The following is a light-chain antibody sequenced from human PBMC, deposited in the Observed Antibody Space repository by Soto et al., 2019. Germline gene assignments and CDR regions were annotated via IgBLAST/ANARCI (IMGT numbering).Light chain of an antibody. J-gene: IGKJ5*01. CDR2: RAS. CDR1: QSVIANY. Sequence: EIVMTQSPATLSASPGERATLSCRASQSVIANYLAWYQQKPGQAPRLLIYRASSRATGIPDRFSGTGSGTDFTLTISRVEPEDFAVYYCQQYGTAPITFGQGTRLEIK. CDR3: QQYGTAPIT. V-gene: IGKV3-20*01.